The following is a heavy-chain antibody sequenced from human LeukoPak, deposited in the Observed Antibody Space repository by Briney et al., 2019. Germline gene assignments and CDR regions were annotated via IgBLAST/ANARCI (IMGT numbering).Heavy chain of an antibody. CDR1: GFTFSSYA. V-gene: IGHV3-23*01. Sequence: GGSPRLSCAASGFTFSSYAMSWVRQAPGKGLEWVSAISGSGGSTYYADSVKGRFTISRDNSKNTLYLQMNSLRAEDTAVYYCAKDLRRHYYDSSGDGTDYWGQGTLVTVSS. J-gene: IGHJ4*02. D-gene: IGHD3-22*01. CDR3: AKDLRRHYYDSSGDGTDY. CDR2: ISGSGGST.